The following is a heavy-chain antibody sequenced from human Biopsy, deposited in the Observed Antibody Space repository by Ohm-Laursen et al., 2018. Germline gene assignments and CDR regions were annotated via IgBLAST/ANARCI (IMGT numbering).Heavy chain of an antibody. J-gene: IGHJ4*02. Sequence: GSSVKVSCKASGGTFSSFGISWVRQAPGQGLEWMGEINSMFGTTNYAQTFQRRVTITADESTSTAYMEVSSLRSEDTAVYYCAKRGVERGRPLAYWGQGTLVTVSS. CDR3: AKRGVERGRPLAY. V-gene: IGHV1-69*01. D-gene: IGHD1-1*01. CDR1: GGTFSSFG. CDR2: INSMFGTT.